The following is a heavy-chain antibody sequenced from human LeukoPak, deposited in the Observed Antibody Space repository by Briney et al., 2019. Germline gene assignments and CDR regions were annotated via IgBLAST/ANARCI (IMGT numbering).Heavy chain of an antibody. CDR1: GGSISSSSYY. CDR2: IYYSGST. V-gene: IGHV4-39*07. Sequence: KPSETLSLTCTVSGGSISSSSYYWGWIRHPPGKWLEWIGSIYYSGSTYYNPSLKSRVTISVDTSKNQFSLKLSSVTAADTAVYYCARGVSGEGYYYYYYMDVWGKGTTVTVSS. D-gene: IGHD7-27*01. CDR3: ARGVSGEGYYYYYYMDV. J-gene: IGHJ6*03.